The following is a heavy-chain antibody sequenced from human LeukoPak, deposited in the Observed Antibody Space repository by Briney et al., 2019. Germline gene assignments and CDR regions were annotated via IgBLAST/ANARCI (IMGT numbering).Heavy chain of an antibody. J-gene: IGHJ4*02. Sequence: PGGSLRLSCAASGFALSSYAMSWVRQAPGKGLEWVSATSSSDAGTYHAESVRGRFTISRDNSKNTQYLQMNSLRADDAAVYYCARAPVTSCRGAFCYPFDIWGQGTLVTVSS. CDR3: ARAPVTSCRGAFCYPFDI. D-gene: IGHD2-15*01. CDR1: GFALSSYA. CDR2: TSSSDAGT. V-gene: IGHV3-23*01.